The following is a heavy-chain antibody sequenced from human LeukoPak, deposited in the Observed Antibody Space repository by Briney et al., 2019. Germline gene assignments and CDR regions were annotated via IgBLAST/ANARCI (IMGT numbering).Heavy chain of an antibody. Sequence: SETLSLTCTVSGGSINSHYWSWIRQPPGKGLEWIGYIYYSGSTNYNPSLKSRVTISVDTSKNQFSLKLSSVTAADTAVYYCARDGIGEYDFWSGYYYYYMDVWGKGTTVTVSS. V-gene: IGHV4-59*11. J-gene: IGHJ6*03. CDR1: GGSINSHY. CDR3: ARDGIGEYDFWSGYYYYYMDV. CDR2: IYYSGST. D-gene: IGHD3-3*01.